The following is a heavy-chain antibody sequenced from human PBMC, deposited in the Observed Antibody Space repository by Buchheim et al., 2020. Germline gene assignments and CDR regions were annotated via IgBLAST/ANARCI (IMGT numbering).Heavy chain of an antibody. Sequence: QVQLQESGPGLVKPSETLSLTCTVSGGSVSSGSYYWSWIRQPPGKGLEWIGYIYYSGSTNYNPSLKSRVTISVDTSKNQFSLKLSSVTAADTAVYYCARDSLVFWSGYENPPHYMDVWGKGTT. CDR2: IYYSGST. CDR3: ARDSLVFWSGYENPPHYMDV. V-gene: IGHV4-61*01. CDR1: GGSVSSGSYY. J-gene: IGHJ6*03. D-gene: IGHD3-3*01.